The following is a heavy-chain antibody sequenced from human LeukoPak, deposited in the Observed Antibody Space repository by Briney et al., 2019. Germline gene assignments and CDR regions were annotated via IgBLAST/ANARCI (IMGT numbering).Heavy chain of an antibody. D-gene: IGHD6-6*01. J-gene: IGHJ4*02. V-gene: IGHV4-34*01. CDR1: GGSFSGYY. Sequence: SETLSLTCAVYGGSFSGYYWSWIRQPPGKGLEWIGEINHSGSTNYSPSFQGHVTISADKSISTAYLQWSSLKASDTAMYYCASHSASIAAPLDYWGQGTLVTVSS. CDR3: ASHSASIAAPLDY. CDR2: INHSGST.